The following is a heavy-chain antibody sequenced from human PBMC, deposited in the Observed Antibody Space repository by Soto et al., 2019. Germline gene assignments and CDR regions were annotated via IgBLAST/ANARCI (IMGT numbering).Heavy chain of an antibody. D-gene: IGHD1-26*01. CDR1: GFTFNTHW. Sequence: EVQLVESGGGVVQSGGSLRLSCTASGFTFNTHWMHWVRQAPGKGLVWVSRIYFDGSTTNYADSVKGRLTVSRDNAKNTVYLHVNTLRDEDTAVYYCARGGAMGVDYWGQGTLVTVSS. CDR2: IYFDGSTT. J-gene: IGHJ4*02. V-gene: IGHV3-74*01. CDR3: ARGGAMGVDY.